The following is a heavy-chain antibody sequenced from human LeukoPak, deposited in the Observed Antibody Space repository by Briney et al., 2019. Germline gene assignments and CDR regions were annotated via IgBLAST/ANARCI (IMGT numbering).Heavy chain of an antibody. Sequence: ASVKVSFKASGYTFSCYYIHWVRQAPGQGLEWMGWINPNSGGTDYAQKFQGRVTVTRDTSISTAYMDLSRLRSDDTAVYYCARDARADYDSSGSIDYWGQGTLVTVSS. V-gene: IGHV1-2*02. J-gene: IGHJ4*02. D-gene: IGHD3-22*01. CDR1: GYTFSCYY. CDR2: INPNSGGT. CDR3: ARDARADYDSSGSIDY.